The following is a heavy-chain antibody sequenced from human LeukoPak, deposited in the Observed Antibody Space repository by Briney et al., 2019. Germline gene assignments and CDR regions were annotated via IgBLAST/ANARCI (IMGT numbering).Heavy chain of an antibody. CDR1: RFTFSSYW. CDR3: AREYSGYSFDY. CDR2: IKQHGSEK. V-gene: IGHV3-7*01. Sequence: GGSLRFSCAASRFTFSSYWMSWVRQAPGKGLEWVANIKQHGSEKYYVDSVKGRFTISRDNAKNSLFLQMNSLRVEDTAVYYCAREYSGYSFDYWGQGTLVTVSS. J-gene: IGHJ4*02. D-gene: IGHD5-12*01.